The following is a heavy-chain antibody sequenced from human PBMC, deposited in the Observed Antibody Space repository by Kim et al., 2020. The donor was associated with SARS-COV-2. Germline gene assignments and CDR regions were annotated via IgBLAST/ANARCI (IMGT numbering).Heavy chain of an antibody. CDR2: IYYSGST. J-gene: IGHJ4*02. CDR1: GGSINTDY. CDR3: ARRKKTSAGNSFDF. Sequence: SETLSLTCAVSGGSINTDYWSWVRQPPGKGLEWIGYIYYSGSTKYNPSLKSRVYISVDRSKNQFSLKLSSVTAADTAVYYCARRKKTSAGNSFDFWGQGTWSPSPQ. D-gene: IGHD6-13*01. V-gene: IGHV4-59*01.